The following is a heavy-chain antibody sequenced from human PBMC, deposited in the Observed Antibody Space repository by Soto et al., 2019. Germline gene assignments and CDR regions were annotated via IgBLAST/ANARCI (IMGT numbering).Heavy chain of an antibody. J-gene: IGHJ4*02. V-gene: IGHV1-69*13. CDR2: IIPFYNTL. CDR1: EGTFNSYA. Sequence: ASVKVSCKASEGTFNSYAIAWVRQAPGQGLEWMGGIIPFYNTLNYAQKFQDRVTITADDSTNTVYMELSSLRSDDTAVYFCASGASRWYPYFFDSWAQGTLVTVSS. D-gene: IGHD6-13*01. CDR3: ASGASRWYPYFFDS.